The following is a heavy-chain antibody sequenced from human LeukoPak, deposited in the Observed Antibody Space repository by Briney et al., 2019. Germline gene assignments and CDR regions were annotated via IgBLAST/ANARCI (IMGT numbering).Heavy chain of an antibody. CDR3: ARQPGSGLFILP. CDR2: IYYSGNT. V-gene: IGHV4-39*01. CDR1: GVSISSSNSY. J-gene: IGHJ4*02. D-gene: IGHD3/OR15-3a*01. Sequence: SETLSLTCTVSGVSISSSNSYWGWIRQPPGKGLEWIGSIYYSGNTYYNASLKSQVSISIDTSKNQFSLRLTSVTAADTAVYYCARQPGSGLFILPGGQGTLVTVSS.